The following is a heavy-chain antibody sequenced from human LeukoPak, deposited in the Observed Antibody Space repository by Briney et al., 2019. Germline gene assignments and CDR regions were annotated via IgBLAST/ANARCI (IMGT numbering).Heavy chain of an antibody. CDR3: ARGGGPYGGNSGSFGY. V-gene: IGHV1-69*05. CDR2: IIPIFGTA. J-gene: IGHJ4*02. CDR1: GGTFSSYA. Sequence: SVKVSCKASGGTFSSYAISWVRQAPGQGLEWMGGIIPIFGTANYAQKFQGRVTITTDESTSTAYMELSSLRSEDTAVYYCARGGGPYGGNSGSFGYWGQGTLVTVSS. D-gene: IGHD4-23*01.